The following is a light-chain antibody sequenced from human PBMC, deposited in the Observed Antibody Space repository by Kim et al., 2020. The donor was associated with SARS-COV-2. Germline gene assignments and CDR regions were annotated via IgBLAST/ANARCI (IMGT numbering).Light chain of an antibody. CDR3: QVWHTGGDRVV. V-gene: IGLV3-21*01. CDR1: NIGDYR. J-gene: IGLJ2*01. Sequence: PGQTARITCGGDNIGDYRVHWYQQKPGQAPLLVIYYDTDRPSGIPERFSGSNSGTTVTLTISSVEAGDEADYYCQVWHTGGDRVVFGGGTKLTVL. CDR2: YDT.